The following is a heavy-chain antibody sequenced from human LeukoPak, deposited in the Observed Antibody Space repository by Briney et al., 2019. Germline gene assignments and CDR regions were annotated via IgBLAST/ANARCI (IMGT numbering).Heavy chain of an antibody. CDR1: GFTFSSYG. J-gene: IGHJ5*02. V-gene: IGHV3-30*18. Sequence: PGGSLRLSCAASGFTFSSYGMHWVRQAPGKGLEWVAVISYDGSNKYYADSVKGRFTISRDNSKNTLYLQMNSLRAEDTAVYYCAKEGEGYGPTEVNWFDPWGQGTLATVSS. CDR2: ISYDGSNK. D-gene: IGHD5-24*01. CDR3: AKEGEGYGPTEVNWFDP.